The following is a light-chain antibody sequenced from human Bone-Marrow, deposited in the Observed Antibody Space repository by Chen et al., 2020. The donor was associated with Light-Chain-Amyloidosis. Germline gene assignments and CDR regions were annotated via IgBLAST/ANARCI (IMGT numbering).Light chain of an antibody. Sequence: SYVLTQPSSVSVAPGQTATISCGGNNIGSTSVHWYQQTPGQAPLLVVYDDSDRPSGIPERLSGSYSGNTATLASSRVEAGDEAEYYWQVWDRSSDRPVFGGGTKLTVL. V-gene: IGLV3-21*02. CDR1: NIGSTS. J-gene: IGLJ3*02. CDR2: DDS. CDR3: QVWDRSSDRPV.